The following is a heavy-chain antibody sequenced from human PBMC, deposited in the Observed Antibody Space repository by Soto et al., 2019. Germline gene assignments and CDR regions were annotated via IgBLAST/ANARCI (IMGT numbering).Heavy chain of an antibody. J-gene: IGHJ2*01. CDR2: IIPIFGTA. V-gene: IGHV1-69*13. CDR3: ARDTWVSRNPRWYFDL. Sequence: SVKVSCKASGGTFSSYAISWVRQAPGQGLEWMGGIIPIFGTANYAQKFQGRVTITADESTSTAYMELSSLRSEDTAVYYCARDTWVSRNPRWYFDLWGRGTLVTVSS. D-gene: IGHD1-1*01. CDR1: GGTFSSYA.